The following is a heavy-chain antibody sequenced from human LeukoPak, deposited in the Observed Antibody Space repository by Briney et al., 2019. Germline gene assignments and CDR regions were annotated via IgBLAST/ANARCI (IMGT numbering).Heavy chain of an antibody. CDR1: GYTLTELS. CDR3: ATGYSGYDSIDY. Sequence: ASVKVSCKVSGYTLTELSMHWVRQAPRKGLEWMGGFDPEDGETIYAQKFQGRVTMTEDTSTDTAYMELSSLRSEDTAVYYCATGYSGYDSIDYWGQGTLVTVSS. CDR2: FDPEDGET. V-gene: IGHV1-24*01. J-gene: IGHJ4*02. D-gene: IGHD5-12*01.